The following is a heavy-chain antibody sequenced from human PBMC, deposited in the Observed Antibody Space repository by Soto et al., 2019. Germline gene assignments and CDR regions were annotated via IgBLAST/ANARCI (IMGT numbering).Heavy chain of an antibody. V-gene: IGHV5-10-1*01. D-gene: IGHD2-15*01. J-gene: IGHJ5*02. CDR1: GYSFTSYW. CDR3: AREGLDCSGGSCSGGNWFDP. Sequence: PGESLKISCKGSGYSFTSYWISWVRQMPGKGLEWMGRIDPSDSYTDYSPSFQGHVTISADKSISTAYLQWSSLKASDTAMYYCAREGLDCSGGSCSGGNWFDPWGQGTLVTVSS. CDR2: IDPSDSYT.